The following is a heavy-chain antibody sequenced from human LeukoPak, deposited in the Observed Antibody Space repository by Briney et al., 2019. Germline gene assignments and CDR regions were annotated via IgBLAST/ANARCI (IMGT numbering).Heavy chain of an antibody. Sequence: SQTLSLTCAISGDSLSNNIAAWNWIRQSPSGGLEWLGRTFYRSKWYYDYAVSVRSRITINADTSKNQFSLHLNSVTPEDTAVYYCARRLTQYDCFDPWGQGILVTVSS. V-gene: IGHV6-1*01. J-gene: IGHJ5*02. CDR2: TFYRSKWYY. CDR1: GDSLSNNIAA. CDR3: ARRLTQYDCFDP. D-gene: IGHD2-2*01.